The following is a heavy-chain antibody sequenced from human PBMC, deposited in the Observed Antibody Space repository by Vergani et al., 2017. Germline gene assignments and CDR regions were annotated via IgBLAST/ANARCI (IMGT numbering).Heavy chain of an antibody. CDR1: GYSFTSYW. Sequence: EVQLVQSGAEVTKPGESLKISCKGSGYSFTSYWIGWVRQMPEKGLEWMGIIYPDDSDTRYSQSFQGQVTISADKSISTAYLQWSSLKASDTAIYYCAKQFSWSGSSHYGMDVWGQGTTVTVSS. J-gene: IGHJ6*02. CDR2: IYPDDSDT. CDR3: AKQFSWSGSSHYGMDV. D-gene: IGHD1-26*01. V-gene: IGHV5-51*01.